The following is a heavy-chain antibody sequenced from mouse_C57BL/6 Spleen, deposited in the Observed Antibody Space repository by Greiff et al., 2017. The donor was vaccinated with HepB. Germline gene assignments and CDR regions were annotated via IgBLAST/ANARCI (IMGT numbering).Heavy chain of an antibody. CDR1: GYAFSSYW. V-gene: IGHV1-80*01. CDR2: IYPGDGDT. J-gene: IGHJ3*01. Sequence: QVQLKQSGAELVKPGASVKISCKASGYAFSSYWMNWVKQRPGKGLEWIGQIYPGDGDTNYNGKFKGKATLTADKSSSTAYMQLSSLTSEDSAVYFCARYYGSSYLAWFAYWGQGTLVTVSA. D-gene: IGHD1-1*01. CDR3: ARYYGSSYLAWFAY.